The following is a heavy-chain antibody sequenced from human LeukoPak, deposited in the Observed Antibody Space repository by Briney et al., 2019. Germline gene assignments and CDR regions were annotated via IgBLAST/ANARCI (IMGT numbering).Heavy chain of an antibody. CDR1: GGSFSGYY. V-gene: IGHV4-34*01. CDR3: ARGYTGRAFDI. Sequence: SETLSLTCAVYGGSFSGYYWSWIRQPPGKGLEWIGEINHSGSTNYNPSLKSRVTISVDTSKNQFSLKLSSVTAADTAVYYCARGYTGRAFDIWGQGTMVTVSS. D-gene: IGHD1-14*01. CDR2: INHSGST. J-gene: IGHJ3*02.